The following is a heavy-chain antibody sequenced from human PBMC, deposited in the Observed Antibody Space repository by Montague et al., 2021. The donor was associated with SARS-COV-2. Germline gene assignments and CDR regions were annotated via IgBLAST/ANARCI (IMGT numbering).Heavy chain of an antibody. V-gene: IGHV4-59*08. J-gene: IGHJ2*01. CDR2: IYYNGNT. D-gene: IGHD3/OR15-3a*01. CDR1: HFSITSYY. Sequence: SETLSLTCTVSHFSITSYYWSWIRQPPGKGLEWIGNIYYNGNTNXNSSLKGRVTMSADTSKNQFSLRVTSVTAADTAMYYCARLGLLPYYFDVWGRGALVTVSS. CDR3: ARLGLLPYYFDV.